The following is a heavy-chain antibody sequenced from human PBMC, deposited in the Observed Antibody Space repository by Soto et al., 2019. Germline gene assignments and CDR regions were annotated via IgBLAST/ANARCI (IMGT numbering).Heavy chain of an antibody. CDR3: ARSTSGQSAY. CDR1: GVSVSNFY. CDR2: IYYSGST. Sequence: QVQLQESGPGLVKPSETLSLTCTVSGVSVSNFYWSWIRQSPGKGLEWIGYIYYSGSTNYNPSLTSRVTMSVDTSKNQFFLSLSSVTAADTAVYFCARSTSGQSAYWGQGTLVTVSS. V-gene: IGHV4-59*08. D-gene: IGHD2-8*01. J-gene: IGHJ4*02.